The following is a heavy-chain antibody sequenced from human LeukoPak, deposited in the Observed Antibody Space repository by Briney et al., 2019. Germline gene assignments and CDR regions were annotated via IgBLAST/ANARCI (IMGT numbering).Heavy chain of an antibody. J-gene: IGHJ4*02. D-gene: IGHD3-22*01. CDR3: ARDRGYDSSGYFDY. V-gene: IGHV1-18*01. CDR2: IGTYNGNT. Sequence: ASVKVSCKASGYTFTTYGFTWVRQAPGQGLEWMGWIGTYNGNTNYAQKLQGRVTMTTDTSTSTAYMELRSLRSDDTAVYYCARDRGYDSSGYFDYWGQGTLVTVSS. CDR1: GYTFTTYG.